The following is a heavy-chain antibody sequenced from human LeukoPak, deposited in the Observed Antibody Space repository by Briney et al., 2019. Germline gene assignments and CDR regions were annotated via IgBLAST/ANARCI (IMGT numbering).Heavy chain of an antibody. D-gene: IGHD5-24*01. V-gene: IGHV3-49*04. CDR3: TRGPTGRWLYYGMDV. CDR2: IRSKGYGGTT. J-gene: IGHJ6*02. Sequence: GGSLRLSWITSGFTCGDHAMSWVRQAPGKGLDWVGFIRSKGYGGTTEYAASVKGRFTISRDDSKSIAYLQMNSLKSEDTAVYYCTRGPTGRWLYYGMDVWGQGTTVIVSS. CDR1: GFTCGDHA.